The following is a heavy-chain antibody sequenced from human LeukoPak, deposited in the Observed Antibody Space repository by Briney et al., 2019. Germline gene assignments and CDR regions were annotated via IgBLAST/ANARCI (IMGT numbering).Heavy chain of an antibody. CDR1: GFTFSTYE. D-gene: IGHD4-17*01. Sequence: GGSLRLSCAASGFTFSTYEINWVRQAPGKGLEWLSHISTSGSSIHYADSVKGRFTISRDNAKDSLYLQMNSLRVEDTAVYYCARDATTELGTVYMDVWGKGTTVTISS. CDR3: ARDATTELGTVYMDV. CDR2: ISTSGSSI. J-gene: IGHJ6*03. V-gene: IGHV3-48*03.